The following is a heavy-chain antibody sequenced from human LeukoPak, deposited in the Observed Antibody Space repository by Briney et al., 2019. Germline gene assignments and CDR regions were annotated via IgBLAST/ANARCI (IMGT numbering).Heavy chain of an antibody. CDR3: ARDWCPSTSCYSRFDF. CDR2: ITSRSSYI. D-gene: IGHD2-15*01. J-gene: IGHJ4*02. Sequence: GGSLRLSCAASGFTFSNYGMNWVRQAPGKGLEWVSSITSRSSYIYYADSMKGRFTISRDNAKNSLYLQMNSLRVEDTAVYYCARDWCPSTSCYSRFDFWGQGTLVTVSS. V-gene: IGHV3-21*01. CDR1: GFTFSNYG.